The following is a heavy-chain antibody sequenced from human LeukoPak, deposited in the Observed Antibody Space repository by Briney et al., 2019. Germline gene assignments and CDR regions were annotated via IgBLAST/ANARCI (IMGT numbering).Heavy chain of an antibody. V-gene: IGHV4-59*12. Sequence: PSETLSLTCTVSGGSISSYYWSWIRQPPGKGLEWIGYIYYSGSTYYNPSLKSRVTISVDTSKNQFSLKLSSVTAADTAVYYCARGIYYYGSGSYYKGNYYYYYMDVWGKGTTVTVSS. CDR3: ARGIYYYGSGSYYKGNYYYYYMDV. CDR2: IYYSGST. D-gene: IGHD3-10*01. CDR1: GGSISSYY. J-gene: IGHJ6*03.